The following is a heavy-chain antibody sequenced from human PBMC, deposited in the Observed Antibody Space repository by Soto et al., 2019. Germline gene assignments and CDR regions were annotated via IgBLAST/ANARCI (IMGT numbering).Heavy chain of an antibody. CDR1: GYTFTRQG. CDR2: ISAYNGNA. V-gene: IGHV1-18*01. Sequence: ASVKVSCKASGYTFTRQGISSVRQAPGRTLAWMAWISAYNGNANYAQKLQGRVTMTRDTSTSTAYMELRSLRSDDTAVYYCAREGEILGYVLRFLEWFPHYGMDVWGQGTTVTVSS. CDR3: AREGEILGYVLRFLEWFPHYGMDV. D-gene: IGHD3-3*01. J-gene: IGHJ6*02.